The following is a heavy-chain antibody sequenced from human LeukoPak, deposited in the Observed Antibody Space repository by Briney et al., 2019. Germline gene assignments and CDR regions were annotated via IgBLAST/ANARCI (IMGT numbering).Heavy chain of an antibody. CDR1: GYTFTSYD. V-gene: IGHV1-8*03. Sequence: GASVNVSCKASGYTFTSYDINWVRQATGQGLEWMGWMNPNSGNTGYAQKFQGRVTITRNTSISTAYMELSSLRSEDTAVYYCAREAEYSSSHFDYWGQGTLVTVSS. J-gene: IGHJ4*02. CDR2: MNPNSGNT. CDR3: AREAEYSSSHFDY. D-gene: IGHD6-6*01.